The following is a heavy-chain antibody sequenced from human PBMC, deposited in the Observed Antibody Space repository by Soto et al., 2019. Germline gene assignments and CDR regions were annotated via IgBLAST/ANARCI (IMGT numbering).Heavy chain of an antibody. Sequence: SETLSLTCTVTGGSISSGGYYWHWIRQHPGKGLEYIGYIYSSGSTYYNPSLESRVTTSVDTSKNQFSLELSSVTDADTAVYYCARDGKGEYTYGYWFDPWGQGTLVTVSS. D-gene: IGHD5-18*01. CDR3: ARDGKGEYTYGYWFDP. V-gene: IGHV4-31*03. CDR2: IYSSGST. CDR1: GGSISSGGYY. J-gene: IGHJ5*02.